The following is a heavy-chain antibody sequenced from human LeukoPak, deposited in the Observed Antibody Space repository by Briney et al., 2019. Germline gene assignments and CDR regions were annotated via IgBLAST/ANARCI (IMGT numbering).Heavy chain of an antibody. V-gene: IGHV4-59*12. CDR3: AREDLHCSGGSCYLHWFDP. Sequence: KPSETLSLTCTVSGGSISSYYWSWIRQPPGKGLEWIGSIYYSGSTYYNPSLKSRVTISVDTSKNQFSLKLSSVTAADTAVYYCAREDLHCSGGSCYLHWFDPWGQGTLVTVSS. CDR1: GGSISSYY. D-gene: IGHD2-15*01. CDR2: IYYSGST. J-gene: IGHJ5*02.